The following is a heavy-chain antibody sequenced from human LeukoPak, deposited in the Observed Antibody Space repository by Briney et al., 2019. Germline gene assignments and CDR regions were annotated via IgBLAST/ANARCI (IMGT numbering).Heavy chain of an antibody. CDR1: GGSISSGSYY. CDR2: IYTSGST. CDR3: ARGRDRIFGY. D-gene: IGHD2-21*01. J-gene: IGHJ4*02. V-gene: IGHV4-61*02. Sequence: SETLSLTCTVSGGSISSGSYYWSWIRQPAGKGLEWIGRIYTSGSTNYNPSLKSRVTISVDTSKNQFSLKLSSVTAADTAVYYCARGRDRIFGYWGQGTLVTVSS.